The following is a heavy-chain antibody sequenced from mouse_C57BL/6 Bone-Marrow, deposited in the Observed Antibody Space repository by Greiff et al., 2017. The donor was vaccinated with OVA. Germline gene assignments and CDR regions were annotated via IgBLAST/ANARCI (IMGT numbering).Heavy chain of an antibody. Sequence: EVQVVESGGGLVQPGASLKLSCESNDYEFPSHDMSWVRKTPEKRLELVAAINSDGGSTNYPDTMEGRFTISRDNTSKTLYLQMSSLRSEDAALEYCARPCEYHAMDDWGQGTSVTVSA. V-gene: IGHV5-2*01. J-gene: IGHJ4*01. CDR2: INSDGGST. CDR3: ARPCEYHAMDD. CDR1: DYEFPSHD.